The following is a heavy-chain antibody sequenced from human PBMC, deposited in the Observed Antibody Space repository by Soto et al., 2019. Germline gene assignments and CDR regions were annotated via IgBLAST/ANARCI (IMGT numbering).Heavy chain of an antibody. D-gene: IGHD3-10*01. Sequence: VGSLRLSCTASGFDFRSYGIHWVRQAPGRGLEWVAAASYDGSETYYADSAKGRFTVSKEISKNTAFLQMNALRHEDTAVYFCVRDSGWPILNFDSWGQGTLVTVSS. CDR2: ASYDGSET. J-gene: IGHJ4*02. V-gene: IGHV3-30*03. CDR1: GFDFRSYG. CDR3: VRDSGWPILNFDS.